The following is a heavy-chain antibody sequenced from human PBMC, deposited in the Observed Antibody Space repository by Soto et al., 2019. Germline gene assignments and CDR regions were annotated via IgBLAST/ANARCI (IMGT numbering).Heavy chain of an antibody. V-gene: IGHV4-34*01. Sequence: SETLSLTCAVYGGSFSGYYWSWIRQPPGKGLEWIGEINHSGSTNYNPSLKSRVTISVDTSKNQFSLKLSSVTAADTAVYYCARGPRYFDWSSPYLDYWGQGTLVTVSS. CDR2: INHSGST. CDR1: GGSFSGYY. CDR3: ARGPRYFDWSSPYLDY. D-gene: IGHD3-9*01. J-gene: IGHJ4*02.